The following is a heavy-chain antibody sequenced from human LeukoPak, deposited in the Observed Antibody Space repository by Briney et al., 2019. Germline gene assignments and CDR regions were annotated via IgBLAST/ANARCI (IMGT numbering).Heavy chain of an antibody. CDR3: ARDYCTKDVCRQIDC. CDR1: RGSISSHY. V-gene: IGHV4-4*07. D-gene: IGHD2-8*01. CDR2: IYTSGST. Sequence: SETLSLTCTVSRGSISSHYWSWIRQPAGKGLEWIGRIYTSGSTNYNPSLKSRVTMSIVTSKNQFSLKLSSATAADTAVYYCARDYCTKDVCRQIDCWGQGTLVTVSS. J-gene: IGHJ4*02.